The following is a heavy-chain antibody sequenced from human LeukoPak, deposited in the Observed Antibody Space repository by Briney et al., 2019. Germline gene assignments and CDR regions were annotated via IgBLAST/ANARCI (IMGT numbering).Heavy chain of an antibody. CDR1: GFTFNSYA. CDR3: AKDKSRSGWYYFDY. V-gene: IGHV3-23*01. D-gene: IGHD6-19*01. J-gene: IGHJ4*02. Sequence: GGSLRLSCAASGFTFNSYAMTWVRQAPGKGLEWVSGISGDAGSTYYADSVKGRFTISRDNSKNTLYLQMNSLRAEDTAVYCCAKDKSRSGWYYFDYWGQGTLVTVSS. CDR2: ISGDAGST.